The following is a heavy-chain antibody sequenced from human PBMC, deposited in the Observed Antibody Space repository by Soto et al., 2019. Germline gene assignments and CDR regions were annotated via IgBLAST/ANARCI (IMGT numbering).Heavy chain of an antibody. CDR1: GFTFSSYA. D-gene: IGHD6-13*01. Sequence: QVQLVESGGGVVQPGRYLRLSCEASGFTFSSYAMHWVRQAPGKGLEWLAVISYDGSNKYYADSVKGRFTISRDNSKNTLYLQMNSLRAEDTAVYYCARESGYSSSWYFSSYYYGMDVWGQGTTVTVSS. CDR3: ARESGYSSSWYFSSYYYGMDV. J-gene: IGHJ6*02. CDR2: ISYDGSNK. V-gene: IGHV3-30-3*01.